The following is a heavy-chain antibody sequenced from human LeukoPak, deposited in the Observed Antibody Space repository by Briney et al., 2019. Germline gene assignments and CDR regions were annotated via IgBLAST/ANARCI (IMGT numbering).Heavy chain of an antibody. CDR3: ARGLITFGGVIVNRGLYFDY. J-gene: IGHJ4*02. CDR1: GGSFSGYY. Sequence: SETLSLTCAVYGGSFSGYYWSWIRQPPGKGLEWIGEINHSGSTNYNPSLKSRVAISVDTSKNQFSLKLSSVTAADTAVYYCARGLITFGGVIVNRGLYFDYWGQGTLVTVSS. D-gene: IGHD3-16*02. V-gene: IGHV4-34*01. CDR2: INHSGST.